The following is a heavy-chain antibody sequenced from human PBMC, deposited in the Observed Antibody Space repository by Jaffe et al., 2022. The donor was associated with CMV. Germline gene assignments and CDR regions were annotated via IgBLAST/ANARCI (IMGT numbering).Heavy chain of an antibody. CDR3: ARDAPFWSGLAAAGDAFDI. V-gene: IGHV1-18*04. CDR2: ISAYNGNT. J-gene: IGHJ3*02. D-gene: IGHD3-3*01. CDR1: GYTFTSYG. Sequence: QVQLVQSGAEVKKPGASVKVSCKASGYTFTSYGISWVRQAPGQGLEWMGWISAYNGNTNYAQKLQGRVTMTTDTSTSTAYMELRSLRSDDTAVYYCARDAPFWSGLAAAGDAFDIWGQGTMVTVSS.